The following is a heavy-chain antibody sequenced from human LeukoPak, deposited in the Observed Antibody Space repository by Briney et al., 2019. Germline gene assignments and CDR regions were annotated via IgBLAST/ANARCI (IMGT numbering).Heavy chain of an antibody. CDR3: ARGSGSLDY. Sequence: GGSLRLSCAASEFTFSTYCMHWVRQAPGKGLAWVSRINSDGTNTDYADSVKGRFTISRDNSKNTLYLQMNSLRAEDTAVYYCARGSGSLDYWGQGTLVTVSS. CDR2: INSDGTNT. D-gene: IGHD1-26*01. CDR1: EFTFSTYC. J-gene: IGHJ4*02. V-gene: IGHV3-74*01.